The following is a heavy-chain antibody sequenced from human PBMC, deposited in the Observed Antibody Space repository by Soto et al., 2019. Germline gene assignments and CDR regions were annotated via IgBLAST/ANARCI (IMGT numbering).Heavy chain of an antibody. CDR3: ATGAVATTMHFDP. CDR2: MNPNSGNT. CDR1: GYTFTSYD. V-gene: IGHV1-8*01. Sequence: ASVKVSCKASGYTFTSYDINWVRQATGQGLEWMGWMNPNSGNTGYAQKFQGRVTMTEDTSTDTAYMELSSLRSEDTAVYYCATGAVATTMHFDPWGQGTLVTVSS. D-gene: IGHD6-19*01. J-gene: IGHJ5*02.